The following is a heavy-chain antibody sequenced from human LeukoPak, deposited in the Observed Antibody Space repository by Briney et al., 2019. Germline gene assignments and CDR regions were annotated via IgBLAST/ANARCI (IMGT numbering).Heavy chain of an antibody. CDR2: IYYSGST. CDR3: ARSPAGEVTASFDY. D-gene: IGHD2-21*02. J-gene: IGHJ4*02. V-gene: IGHV4-59*01. CDR1: GGSISSYY. Sequence: SETLSLTCTVSGGSISSYYWSRIRQPPGKGLEWIGYIYYSGSTNYNPSLKSRVTISVDTSKNQFSLKLSSVTAADTAVYYCARSPAGEVTASFDYWGQGTLVTVSS.